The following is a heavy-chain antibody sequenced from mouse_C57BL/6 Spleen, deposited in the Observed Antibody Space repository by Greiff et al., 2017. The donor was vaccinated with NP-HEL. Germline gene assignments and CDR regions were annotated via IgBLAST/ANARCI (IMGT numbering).Heavy chain of an antibody. CDR1: GYTFTSYW. CDR3: ARTGDYDGYAMDY. J-gene: IGHJ4*01. Sequence: QVQLQQPGAELVRPGSSVKLSCKASGYTFTSYWMHWVKQRPIQGLEWIGNIDPSDSETHYNQKFKDKATLTVDKSSSTAYMQLSSLTSEDSAVYYGARTGDYDGYAMDYWGQGTSVTVSS. D-gene: IGHD2-4*01. V-gene: IGHV1-52*01. CDR2: IDPSDSET.